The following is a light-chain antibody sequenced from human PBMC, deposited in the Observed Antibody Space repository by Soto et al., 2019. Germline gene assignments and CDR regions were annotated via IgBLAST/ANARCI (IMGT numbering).Light chain of an antibody. V-gene: IGKV3-20*01. CDR2: GAS. CDR3: QQYGSSPSWT. Sequence: EIVLTQSPGTLSLSPGERATLSCRASRSISSSYLTWYQQEPGQAPRLLIYGASSRATGTPDRFSGSGSGTDFTLTISRLEPEDFAVYYCQQYGSSPSWTFGQGTKVDIK. J-gene: IGKJ1*01. CDR1: RSISSSY.